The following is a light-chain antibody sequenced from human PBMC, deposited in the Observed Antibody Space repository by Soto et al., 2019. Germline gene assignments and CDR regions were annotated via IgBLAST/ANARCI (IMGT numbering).Light chain of an antibody. V-gene: IGKV3-11*01. CDR2: DAS. CDR1: QSVSSY. Sequence: EIVLTQSPATLSLSPRETATLSCRASQSVSSYLAWYQQKPGQAPRHIIYDASNRATGIPARFSGSGSGTDFTLTSSSLEPEDFAVYYCQQRSNWPLTFGGGTKVEIK. CDR3: QQRSNWPLT. J-gene: IGKJ4*01.